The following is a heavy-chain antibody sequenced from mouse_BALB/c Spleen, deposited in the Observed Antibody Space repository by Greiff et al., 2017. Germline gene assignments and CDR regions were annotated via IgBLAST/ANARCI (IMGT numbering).Heavy chain of an antibody. CDR2: ISDGGSYT. V-gene: IGHV5-4*02. J-gene: IGHJ4*01. D-gene: IGHD1-2*01. CDR3: AKSLLRLPYAMDY. Sequence: EVQLVESGGGLVKPGGSLKLSCAASGFTFSDYYMYWVRQTPEKRLEWVATISDGGSYTYYPDSVKGRFTISRDNAKNNLYLQMSSLKSEDTAMYYCAKSLLRLPYAMDYWGQGTSVTVSS. CDR1: GFTFSDYY.